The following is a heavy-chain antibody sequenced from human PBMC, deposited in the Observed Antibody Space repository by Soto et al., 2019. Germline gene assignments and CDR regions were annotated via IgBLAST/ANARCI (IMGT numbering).Heavy chain of an antibody. V-gene: IGHV3-33*01. CDR3: ARGGEWLRPSYYYYGMDV. D-gene: IGHD5-12*01. CDR2: IWYDGSNK. CDR1: GFTFSSYG. Sequence: GESLKISCAASGFTFSSYGMHWVRQAPGKGLEWVAVIWYDGSNKYYADSVKGRFTISRDNSKNTLYLQMNSLRAEDTAVYYCARGGEWLRPSYYYYGMDVWGQGTTVTVSS. J-gene: IGHJ6*02.